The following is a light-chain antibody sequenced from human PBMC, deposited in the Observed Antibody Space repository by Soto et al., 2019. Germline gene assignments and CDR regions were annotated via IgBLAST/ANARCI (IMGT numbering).Light chain of an antibody. J-gene: IGKJ4*01. CDR1: QTISSY. CDR2: AAS. Sequence: DIQMTQSPSSLSASVGDRVTITCRASQTISSYLNWYQQKPGKAPSLLIYAASSLQSGVPSRFSGSGSGTDFSLTISSLQPEDFAAYYCQQSYTTPLTFGGGTKVEIK. V-gene: IGKV1-39*01. CDR3: QQSYTTPLT.